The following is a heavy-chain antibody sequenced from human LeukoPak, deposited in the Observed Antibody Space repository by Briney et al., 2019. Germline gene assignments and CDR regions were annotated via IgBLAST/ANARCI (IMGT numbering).Heavy chain of an antibody. V-gene: IGHV3-30-3*01. D-gene: IGHD6-13*01. CDR2: ISYDGSNK. CDR1: GVSFSGYY. CDR3: AREEKDSSSSHLDY. J-gene: IGHJ4*02. Sequence: LSLTCAVYGVSFSGYYWSWIRQAPGKGLEWVAVISYDGSNKYYADSVKGRFTISRDNSKNTLYLQMNSLRAEDTAVYYCAREEKDSSSSHLDYWGQGTLVTVSS.